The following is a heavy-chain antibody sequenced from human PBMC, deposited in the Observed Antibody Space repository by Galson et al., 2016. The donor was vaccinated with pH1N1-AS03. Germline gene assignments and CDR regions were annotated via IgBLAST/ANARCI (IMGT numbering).Heavy chain of an antibody. J-gene: IGHJ4*02. CDR3: ARGGEFNDGTLDY. D-gene: IGHD1-7*01. V-gene: IGHV1-69*10. Sequence: SVKVSCKASGGTLTSHAVSWMRQAPGQGLEWMGGIILSLGMTHYARDFKDRVTFTADESASTAYMELTSLRSEDTVVFYCARGGEFNDGTLDYWGQGSLVTVSS. CDR2: IILSLGMT. CDR1: GGTLTSHA.